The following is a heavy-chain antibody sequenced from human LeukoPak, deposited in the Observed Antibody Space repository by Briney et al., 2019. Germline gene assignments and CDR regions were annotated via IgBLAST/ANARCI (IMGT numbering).Heavy chain of an antibody. Sequence: PSETLSLTCTVSGGSISSYYWSWTRQPPGKGLEWIGYIYYIGSTNYNPFLKSRVTISVDTYKNQFSLKLSSVTAADAAVYYCARHRWGLDYWGQGTLVTVSS. CDR1: GGSISSYY. V-gene: IGHV4-59*08. CDR2: IYYIGST. D-gene: IGHD4-23*01. CDR3: ARHRWGLDY. J-gene: IGHJ4*02.